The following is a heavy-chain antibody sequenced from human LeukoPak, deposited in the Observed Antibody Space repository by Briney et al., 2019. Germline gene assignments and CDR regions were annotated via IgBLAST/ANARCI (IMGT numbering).Heavy chain of an antibody. Sequence: KVGESLKISCKGSGYSFTSYWIGWVRQMPGKGLEWMGIIYPGDSDTRYSPSFQGQVTISADKSISTAYLQWSSLKASDTAMYYCARQEYCSGGSCYTWFDPWGQGTLVTVSS. CDR1: GYSFTSYW. CDR3: ARQEYCSGGSCYTWFDP. V-gene: IGHV5-51*01. J-gene: IGHJ5*02. CDR2: IYPGDSDT. D-gene: IGHD2-15*01.